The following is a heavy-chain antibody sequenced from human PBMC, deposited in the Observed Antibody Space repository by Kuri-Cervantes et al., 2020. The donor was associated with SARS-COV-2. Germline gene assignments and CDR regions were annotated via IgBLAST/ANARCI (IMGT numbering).Heavy chain of an antibody. D-gene: IGHD3-9*01. Sequence: LRLSCTVSGGSISSGDYYWSWIRLPAGEGLEWVGYISTSGRANYKSSLKSRVTMSVDTSTNRFSLKLVSVTAADTAVYYCARDLDLGYFDWYPGGFDPWGQGTLVTVSS. J-gene: IGHJ5*02. CDR2: ISTSGRA. V-gene: IGHV4-61*09. CDR1: GGSISSGDYY. CDR3: ARDLDLGYFDWYPGGFDP.